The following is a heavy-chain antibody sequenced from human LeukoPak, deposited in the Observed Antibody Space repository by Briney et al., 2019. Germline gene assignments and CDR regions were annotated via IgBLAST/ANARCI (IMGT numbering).Heavy chain of an antibody. D-gene: IGHD3-3*01. CDR3: ARQRFLEWP. Sequence: GGSLRLSCAASGFTFSSYEMNWVRQAPGKGLEWVSYISSSGSTIYYADSVKGRFTISRDNAKNSLYLQMNSLRAEDMAVYYCARQRFLEWPWGQGTLVTVSS. CDR2: ISSSGSTI. V-gene: IGHV3-48*03. J-gene: IGHJ5*02. CDR1: GFTFSSYE.